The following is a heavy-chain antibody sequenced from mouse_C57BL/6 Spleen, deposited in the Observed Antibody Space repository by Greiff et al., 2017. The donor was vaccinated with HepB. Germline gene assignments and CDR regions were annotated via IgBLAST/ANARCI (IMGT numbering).Heavy chain of an antibody. J-gene: IGHJ1*03. V-gene: IGHV1-42*01. CDR1: GYSFTGYY. CDR2: INPSTGGT. CDR3: ARSYYYGSSSLFYWYFDV. Sequence: EVQLQQSGPELVKPGASVKISCKASGYSFTGYYMNWVKQSPEKSLEWIGEINPSTGGTTYNQKFKAKATLTVDKSSSTAYMQLKSLTSEDSAVYYCARSYYYGSSSLFYWYFDVWGTGTTVTVSS. D-gene: IGHD1-1*01.